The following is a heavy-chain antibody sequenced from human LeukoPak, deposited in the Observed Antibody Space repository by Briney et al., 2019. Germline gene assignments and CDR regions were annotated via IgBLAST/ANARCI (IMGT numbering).Heavy chain of an antibody. D-gene: IGHD3-22*01. V-gene: IGHV4-38-2*01. CDR2: ICHSGST. J-gene: IGHJ4*02. CDR1: GYSISSGYY. CDR3: ARLYYDSSGSIDY. Sequence: SETLSLTCAVSGYSISSGYYWGWIRQPPGKGLEWIGSICHSGSTYYNPSLKSRVTISVDTSKNQFSLKLSSVTAADTAVYYCARLYYDSSGSIDYWGQGTLVTVSS.